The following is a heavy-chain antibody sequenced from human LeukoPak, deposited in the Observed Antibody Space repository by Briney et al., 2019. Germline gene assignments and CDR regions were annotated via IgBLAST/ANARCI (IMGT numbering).Heavy chain of an antibody. Sequence: SVKVSRKASVGTFSSYAISWVRQAPGQGLEWMGRIIPIFGIANYAHKFQGRVTITADKSTSTAYMELSSLRSEDTAVYYCAGSSYGDYGFTTSSFDYWGQGTLVTVSS. V-gene: IGHV1-69*04. CDR2: IIPIFGIA. D-gene: IGHD4-17*01. CDR3: AGSSYGDYGFTTSSFDY. J-gene: IGHJ4*02. CDR1: VGTFSSYA.